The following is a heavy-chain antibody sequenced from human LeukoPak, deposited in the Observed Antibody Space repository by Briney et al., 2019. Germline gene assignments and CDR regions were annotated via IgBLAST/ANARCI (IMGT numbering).Heavy chain of an antibody. V-gene: IGHV3-21*01. D-gene: IGHD3-16*01. Sequence: GGSLRLSCAASGFTFSSYSMNWVRQAPGKGLEWVSSISSSGSYIYYADSVKGRFTISRDNAKNSLYLQMNSLRAEDTAVYYCARVYTKTHAFDIWGQGTMVAVSS. CDR3: ARVYTKTHAFDI. CDR1: GFTFSSYS. CDR2: ISSSGSYI. J-gene: IGHJ3*02.